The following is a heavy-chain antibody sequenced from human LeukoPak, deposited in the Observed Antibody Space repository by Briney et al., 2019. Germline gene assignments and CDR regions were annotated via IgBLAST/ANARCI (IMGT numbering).Heavy chain of an antibody. CDR1: GGTFSSYA. Sequence: SVKVSCKASGGTFSSYAISWVRQAPGQGLEWMGGIIPIFGTANYAQKFQGRVTITTDESTSTAYMELSSLRSEDTAVYYCASQGEMATISWFDPWGQGTLVTVSS. V-gene: IGHV1-69*05. CDR2: IIPIFGTA. CDR3: ASQGEMATISWFDP. J-gene: IGHJ5*02. D-gene: IGHD5-24*01.